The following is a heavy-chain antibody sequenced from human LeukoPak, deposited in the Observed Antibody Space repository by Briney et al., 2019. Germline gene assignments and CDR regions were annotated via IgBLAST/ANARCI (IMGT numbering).Heavy chain of an antibody. J-gene: IGHJ5*02. Sequence: GGSLRLSCAASGFIFSSYGMHWVRQAPGKGLEWVAVISYDGSNKYYADSVKGRFTISRDNSKNTLYLQMNSLRAEDTAVYYCARRAVVAATNNWFDPWGQGTLVTVSS. CDR1: GFIFSSYG. CDR3: ARRAVVAATNNWFDP. V-gene: IGHV3-30*03. CDR2: ISYDGSNK. D-gene: IGHD2-15*01.